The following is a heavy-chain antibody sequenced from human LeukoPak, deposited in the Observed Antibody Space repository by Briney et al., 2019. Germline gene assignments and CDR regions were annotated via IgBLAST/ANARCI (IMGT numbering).Heavy chain of an antibody. CDR2: ISGSGGST. CDR3: AKDNRVEVVIWFDAFDI. J-gene: IGHJ3*02. V-gene: IGHV3-23*01. CDR1: GFTFSSYA. Sequence: GGSLRLSCAASGFTFSSYAMSWVRQAPGKGLEWVSAISGSGGSTYYAESVKGRFTISRDNSKNTLYLQMNSLRAEDTAVYYCAKDNRVEVVIWFDAFDIWGQGTMVTVSS. D-gene: IGHD2-15*01.